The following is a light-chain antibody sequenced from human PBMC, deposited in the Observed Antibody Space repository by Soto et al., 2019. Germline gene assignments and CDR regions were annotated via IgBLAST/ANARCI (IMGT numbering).Light chain of an antibody. CDR2: MAS. J-gene: IGKJ4*01. CDR3: QQSNSYPLT. CDR1: QSISSW. V-gene: IGKV1-5*03. Sequence: DIQMTQSPSTLSASVGDRVTITCRASQSISSWLAWYQQKPGKAPNLLIYMASTLESGVPSRLSGSGSGTEFTLTITSLQPEDFATYFCQQSNSYPLTFGGGTKV.